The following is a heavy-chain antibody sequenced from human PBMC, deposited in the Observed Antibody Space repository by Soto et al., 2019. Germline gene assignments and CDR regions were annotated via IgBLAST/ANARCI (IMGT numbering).Heavy chain of an antibody. CDR2: IYHSGST. CDR3: ARVLWYGESYYYYGMDV. J-gene: IGHJ6*02. V-gene: IGHV4-4*02. Sequence: SCTVSLTVAVADGVIRSGSWWIWVRQPPGKGLEWIGEIYHSGSTNYNPSLKSRVTISVDKSKNQFSLKLSSVTAADTAVYYCARVLWYGESYYYYGMDVWGQGTTVPVSS. D-gene: IGHD3-10*01. CDR1: DGVIRSGSW.